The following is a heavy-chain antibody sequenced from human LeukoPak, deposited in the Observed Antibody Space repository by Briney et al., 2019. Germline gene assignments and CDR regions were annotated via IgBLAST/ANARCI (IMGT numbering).Heavy chain of an antibody. CDR1: GGTFSSYA. CDR2: IIPIFGTA. Sequence: ASVKVSCKASGGTFSSYAISWVRQAPGQGLEWMGGIIPIFGTANYAQKFQGRVTITTDESTSTAYMELSSLRSEDTAVYYCARELVVPAAMSEYYYYGMDVWGQGTTVTVSS. CDR3: ARELVVPAAMSEYYYYGMDV. D-gene: IGHD2-2*01. V-gene: IGHV1-69*05. J-gene: IGHJ6*02.